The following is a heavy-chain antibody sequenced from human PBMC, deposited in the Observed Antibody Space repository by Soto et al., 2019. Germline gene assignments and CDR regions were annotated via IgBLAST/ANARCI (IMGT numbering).Heavy chain of an antibody. CDR2: INHSGST. D-gene: IGHD1-26*01. CDR3: AGTTTLVGATTYYYYGMDV. Sequence: SETLSLTCAVYGGSFSGYYWSWIRQPPGKGLEWIGEINHSGSTNYNPSLKSRVTISVDTSKNQFSLKRSSVTAADTAVYYCAGTTTLVGATTYYYYGMDVWGQGTTVTVSS. CDR1: GGSFSGYY. V-gene: IGHV4-34*01. J-gene: IGHJ6*02.